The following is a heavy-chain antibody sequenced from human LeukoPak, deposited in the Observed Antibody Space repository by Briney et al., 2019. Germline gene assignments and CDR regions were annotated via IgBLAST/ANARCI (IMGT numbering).Heavy chain of an antibody. D-gene: IGHD3-22*01. CDR2: MNPNSGNT. V-gene: IGHV1-8*03. Sequence: ASVKVSCKASGYTFTSYDINWVRQATGQGLEWMGWMNPNSGNTGYAQKFQGRATITRNTSISTAYMELSSLRSGDTAVYYCASHYYDSSGYQPWGQGTLVTVSS. J-gene: IGHJ5*02. CDR1: GYTFTSYD. CDR3: ASHYYDSSGYQP.